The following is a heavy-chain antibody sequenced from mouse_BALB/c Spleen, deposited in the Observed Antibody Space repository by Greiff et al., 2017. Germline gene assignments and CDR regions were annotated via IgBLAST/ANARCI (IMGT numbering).Heavy chain of an antibody. V-gene: IGHV5-12-1*01. J-gene: IGHJ2*01. CDR3: ARTLTTVALDY. CDR2: ISSGGGST. Sequence: EVQLVESGGGLVQPGGSLKLSCAASGFAFSSYDMSWVRQTPEKRLEWVAYISSGGGSTYYPDTVNGRFTISRDNAKNTLYLQMSSLKSEDTAMYYCARTLTTVALDYWGQGTTLTVSS. D-gene: IGHD1-1*01. CDR1: GFAFSSYD.